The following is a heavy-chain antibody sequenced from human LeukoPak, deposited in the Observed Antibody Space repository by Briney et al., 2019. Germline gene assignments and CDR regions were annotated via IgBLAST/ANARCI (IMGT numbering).Heavy chain of an antibody. Sequence: SETLSLTCTVSGDSISTSSYYWSCIRQPPGGGLEYVGSVFFNGGTYYNPTLRSRLTISVETSKNRFSLTLTSVTAADTAIYYCARLTSSRHSFESWGQGTLVTVSS. CDR2: VFFNGGT. CDR3: ARLTSSRHSFES. V-gene: IGHV4-39*01. D-gene: IGHD6-6*01. CDR1: GDSISTSSYY. J-gene: IGHJ4*02.